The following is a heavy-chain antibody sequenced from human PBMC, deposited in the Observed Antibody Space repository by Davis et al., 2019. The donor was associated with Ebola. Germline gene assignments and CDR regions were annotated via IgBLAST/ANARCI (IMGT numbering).Heavy chain of an antibody. CDR2: ISSSSSYI. CDR1: GFTFSSYS. Sequence: PGGSLRLSCAASGFTFSSYSMNWVRQAPGKGLEWVSSISSSSSYIYYADSVKGRFTISRDNAKNSLYLQMNSLRAEDTAVYYCARGDYVWGSYRSRIDYWGQGTLVTVSS. V-gene: IGHV3-21*01. J-gene: IGHJ4*02. D-gene: IGHD3-16*02. CDR3: ARGDYVWGSYRSRIDY.